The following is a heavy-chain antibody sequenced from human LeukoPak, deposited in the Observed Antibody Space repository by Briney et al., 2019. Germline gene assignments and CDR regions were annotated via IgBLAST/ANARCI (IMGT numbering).Heavy chain of an antibody. Sequence: PGGSLRLSCAASGFTFSNYAMHWVRQAPGEGLEYVSAISSNGGSTYYADSVKGRFTISRDNSKNTLFLQMGSLRVEDMAVYYCARVLRAYYYYGMDVGGQGPTVTVS. CDR3: ARVLRAYYYYGMDV. CDR1: GFTFSNYA. CDR2: ISSNGGST. D-gene: IGHD3-3*01. J-gene: IGHJ6*02. V-gene: IGHV3-64*02.